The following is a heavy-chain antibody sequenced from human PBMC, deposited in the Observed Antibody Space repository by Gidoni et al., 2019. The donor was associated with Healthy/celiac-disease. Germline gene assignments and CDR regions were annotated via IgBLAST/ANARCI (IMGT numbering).Heavy chain of an antibody. D-gene: IGHD6-6*01. CDR1: GFTFRSYW. V-gene: IGHV3-7*01. J-gene: IGHJ4*02. CDR3: ARTSIAARQFDY. CDR2: IKQDGSEK. Sequence: EVQLVESGGGLVQPGGSLRLSCAASGFTFRSYWMSWVRQAPGKGLEWVANIKQDGSEKYYVDSVKGRFTISRDNAKNSLYLQMNSLRAEDTAVYYCARTSIAARQFDYWGQGTLVTVSS.